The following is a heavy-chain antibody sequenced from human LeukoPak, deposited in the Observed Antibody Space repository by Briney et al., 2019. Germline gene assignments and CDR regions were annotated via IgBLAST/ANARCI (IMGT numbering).Heavy chain of an antibody. V-gene: IGHV3-7*01. Sequence: GGSLRLSCAASGFTCSGYWMSWVRQAPGKGLEWVANINQDGSEKYYVDSVKGRFTISRDNAKTSLYLQMNSLRAEDTAVYYCASTRAFDIWGQGTMVTVSS. CDR1: GFTCSGYW. CDR3: ASTRAFDI. CDR2: INQDGSEK. J-gene: IGHJ3*02.